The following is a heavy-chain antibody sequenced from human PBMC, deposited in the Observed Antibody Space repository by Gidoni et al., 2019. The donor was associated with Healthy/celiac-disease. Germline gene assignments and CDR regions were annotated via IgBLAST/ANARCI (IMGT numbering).Heavy chain of an antibody. CDR2: IKSKTDGGTT. V-gene: IGHV3-15*01. Sequence: EVQLVESGGGLVKPGGSLRLSCAASGFTFSNAWMSWVRQAPGKGLEWVGRIKSKTDGGTTDYAAPVKGRFTISRDDSKNTLYLQMNSLKTEDTAVYYCTTDLGSYYGPFDYWGQGTLVTVSS. CDR3: TTDLGSYYGPFDY. D-gene: IGHD1-26*01. J-gene: IGHJ4*02. CDR1: GFTFSNAW.